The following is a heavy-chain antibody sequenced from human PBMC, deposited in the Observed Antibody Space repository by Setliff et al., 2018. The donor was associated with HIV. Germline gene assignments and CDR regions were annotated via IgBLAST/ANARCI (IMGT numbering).Heavy chain of an antibody. CDR1: GFIFGSYE. J-gene: IGHJ4*02. CDR2: ISGTGGST. D-gene: IGHD6-19*01. V-gene: IGHV3-23*01. CDR3: AKVVDSSGWYLLFYFDY. Sequence: GGSLRLSCAASGFIFGSYEMNWVRQAPGKGLEWVSSISGTGGSTFYADSVKGRFTISRDNSKNTLYLQINSLRGEDTAVYYCAKVVDSSGWYLLFYFDYWGQGTLVTVSS.